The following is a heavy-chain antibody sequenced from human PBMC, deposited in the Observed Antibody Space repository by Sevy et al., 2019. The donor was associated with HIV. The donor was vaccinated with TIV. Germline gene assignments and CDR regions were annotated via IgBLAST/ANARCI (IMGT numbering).Heavy chain of an antibody. CDR3: ARDILRAGAGLRDYYGMDV. CDR1: GFTFSSYA. V-gene: IGHV3-30*04. CDR2: ISYDGSNK. D-gene: IGHD6-19*01. J-gene: IGHJ6*02. Sequence: GGSLRLSCAASGFTFSSYAMHWVRQAPGKGLEWVAVISYDGSNKYYEDSVKGRFTISRDNSKNTLYLQMNSLRAEDTAVYYCARDILRAGAGLRDYYGMDVWGQGTTVTVSS.